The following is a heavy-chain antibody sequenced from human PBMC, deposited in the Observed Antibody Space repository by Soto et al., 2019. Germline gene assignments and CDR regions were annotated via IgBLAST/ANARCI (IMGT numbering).Heavy chain of an antibody. Sequence: QPQLQESGPGLVKPSETLSLTCTVSGGSVSSCCNYWGWVRQPPGKGLEWIGSIHNSGSTSYNPSLKSRVTISVDTPKNQFSLNLTSVTAADTAVYYCTRGLSSPSATGIWGQGTLVTDSS. V-gene: IGHV4-39*01. CDR2: IHNSGST. J-gene: IGHJ4*02. D-gene: IGHD6-6*01. CDR1: GGSVSSCCNY. CDR3: TRGLSSPSATGI.